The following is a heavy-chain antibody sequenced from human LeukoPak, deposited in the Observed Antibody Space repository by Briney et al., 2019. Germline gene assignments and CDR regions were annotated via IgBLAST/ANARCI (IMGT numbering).Heavy chain of an antibody. Sequence: ASVKVSCKASGYTFSNYYTHWVRQAPGQGLEWMGIINPNGINTRYAQKFQGRVTMTRDMSTSTVYMELRSLRSEDTTVYYCAREGKSDYVWGSYRIWFDPWGQGTLVTVSS. V-gene: IGHV1-46*01. CDR1: GYTFSNYY. D-gene: IGHD3-16*02. J-gene: IGHJ5*02. CDR3: AREGKSDYVWGSYRIWFDP. CDR2: INPNGINT.